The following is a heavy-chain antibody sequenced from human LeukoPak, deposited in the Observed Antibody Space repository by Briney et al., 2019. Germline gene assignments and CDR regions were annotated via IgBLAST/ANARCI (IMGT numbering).Heavy chain of an antibody. Sequence: PGGSLRLSCAASGFTFSNYWTTWVRQAPGKGLEWVANIKEDGSEKYYVDSVKGRFTISKDNAHNSLYLQMNSLRVEDTAVYYCARDETRRFDYWGQGTLVTVSS. V-gene: IGHV3-7*01. CDR2: IKEDGSEK. J-gene: IGHJ4*02. CDR3: ARDETRRFDY. CDR1: GFTFSNYW.